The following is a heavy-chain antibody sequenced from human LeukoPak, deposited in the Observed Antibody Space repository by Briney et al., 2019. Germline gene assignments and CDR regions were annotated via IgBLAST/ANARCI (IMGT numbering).Heavy chain of an antibody. D-gene: IGHD3-3*01. CDR3: ARANDDFWSGYSGFDC. CDR1: GFTFTRYW. Sequence: GGSLRLSCVASGFTFTRYWMTWVRQAPGKGLEWVASISQNGNEKYHVDSVKGRFIISRDNPKKSLYLEMTNLRAEDTALYYCARANDDFWSGYSGFDCWGQGALVTVSS. V-gene: IGHV3-7*04. CDR2: ISQNGNEK. J-gene: IGHJ4*02.